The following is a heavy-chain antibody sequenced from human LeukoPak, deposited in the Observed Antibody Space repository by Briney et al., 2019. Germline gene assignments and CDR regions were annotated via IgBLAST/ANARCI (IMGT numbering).Heavy chain of an antibody. J-gene: IGHJ6*03. D-gene: IGHD2-2*01. V-gene: IGHV3-21*01. CDR1: GFTFSSYS. Sequence: PGGSLRLSCAASGFTFSSYSMNWVRQAPGKGLEWVSSISSSSSYIYYEDSVKGRFTISRDNAKNSLYLQMNSLRAEDTAVYYCASTNIVVVPATGDMDVWGKGTTVTVSS. CDR3: ASTNIVVVPATGDMDV. CDR2: ISSSSSYI.